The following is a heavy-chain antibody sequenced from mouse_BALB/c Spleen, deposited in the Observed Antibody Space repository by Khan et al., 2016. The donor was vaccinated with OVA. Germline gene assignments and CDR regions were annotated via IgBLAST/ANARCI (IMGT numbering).Heavy chain of an antibody. CDR3: ARSLLLAMDY. J-gene: IGHJ4*01. D-gene: IGHD1-2*01. Sequence: VQLQESGPGLVEPSQSLSINCTVSGFSLTSYGVHWVRQSPGKGLEWLGMIWSGGSTDYNAAFISRLRIRKDNSKSQVFFKMNSLQVDDTAIYYCARSLLLAMDYWGQGTSVTVSS. CDR2: IWSGGST. V-gene: IGHV2-4-1*01. CDR1: GFSLTSYG.